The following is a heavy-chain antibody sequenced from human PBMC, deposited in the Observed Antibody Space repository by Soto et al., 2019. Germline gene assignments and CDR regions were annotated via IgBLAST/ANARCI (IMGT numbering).Heavy chain of an antibody. V-gene: IGHV3-23*01. Sequence: PGGSLRLSCAASGFTFSSYAMSWVRQAPGKGLEWVSAISGSGGSTYYADSVKGRFTISRDNPKNTLYLQMNSLRAEDTAVYYCAKAFHYYDSSGYWVPFDYWGQGTLVTVSS. J-gene: IGHJ4*02. CDR3: AKAFHYYDSSGYWVPFDY. CDR2: ISGSGGST. D-gene: IGHD3-22*01. CDR1: GFTFSSYA.